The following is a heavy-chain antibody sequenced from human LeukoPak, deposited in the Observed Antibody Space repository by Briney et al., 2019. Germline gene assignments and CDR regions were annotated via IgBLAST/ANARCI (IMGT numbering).Heavy chain of an antibody. J-gene: IGHJ4*02. D-gene: IGHD2-21*01. CDR3: ARDILWPRGYFDY. V-gene: IGHV3-7*01. CDR1: GFIFNSYW. Sequence: PGGSLRLSCAASGFIFNSYWMNWVRQAPGKGLEWVANIKQDGSEKYYVDSVKGRFTISRDNAKNSLYLQMNSLRAEDTVVYYCARDILWPRGYFDYWGQGTLVTVSS. CDR2: IKQDGSEK.